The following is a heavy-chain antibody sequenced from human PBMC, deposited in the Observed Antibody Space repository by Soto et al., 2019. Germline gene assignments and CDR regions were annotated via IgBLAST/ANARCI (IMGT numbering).Heavy chain of an antibody. CDR3: AGDPFYYASGY. J-gene: IGHJ4*02. D-gene: IGHD3-10*01. V-gene: IGHV3-11*01. CDR2: ISGGGRTI. CDR1: GFTFSDHY. Sequence: GGSLRLSCVASGFTFSDHYMTWIRQAPGKGLEWLSYISGGGRTIYYADSVKGRFTVSRDNAKNSLYLQMNSLRAEDTAVYYCAGDPFYYASGYWGQGTVVTVSS.